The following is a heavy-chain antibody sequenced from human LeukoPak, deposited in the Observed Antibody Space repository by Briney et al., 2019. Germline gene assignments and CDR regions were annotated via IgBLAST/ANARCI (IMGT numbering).Heavy chain of an antibody. D-gene: IGHD6-13*01. V-gene: IGHV4-59*01. CDR2: IYYSGIT. CDR3: ARLAAAAADY. J-gene: IGHJ4*02. Sequence: PSETLSHTCIVSGGSISGYYWTWIRQPPGKGLEWIGYIYYSGITNYNPSLKSRVTISVDTSKNQFSLKLSSVTAADTAVYYCARLAAAAADYWGQGTLVTVSS. CDR1: GGSISGYY.